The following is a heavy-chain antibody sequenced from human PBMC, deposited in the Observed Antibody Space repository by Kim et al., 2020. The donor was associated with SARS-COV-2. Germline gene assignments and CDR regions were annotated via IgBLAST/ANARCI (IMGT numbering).Heavy chain of an antibody. CDR3: AKVGEPNWNYLRDYYYMDV. D-gene: IGHD1-7*01. J-gene: IGHJ6*03. V-gene: IGHV3-23*01. Sequence: GRLTISRDNSKNTRYLQMNSLRAEDTAVYYCAKVGEPNWNYLRDYYYMDVWGKGTTVTVSS.